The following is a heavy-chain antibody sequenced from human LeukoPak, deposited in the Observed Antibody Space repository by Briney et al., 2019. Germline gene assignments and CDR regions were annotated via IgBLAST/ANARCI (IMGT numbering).Heavy chain of an antibody. V-gene: IGHV4-59*01. Sequence: SETLSLTCTVSGVSISNYYWSWIRQSPGKGLEWIGYIYYTGSTNYSPSLKSRVTISVDTSKKQFSLKLSSVTAADTAVYYCASSGLTGDVFSAFDIWGQGTMVTVSS. CDR1: GVSISNYY. CDR2: IYYTGST. J-gene: IGHJ3*02. D-gene: IGHD7-27*01. CDR3: ASSGLTGDVFSAFDI.